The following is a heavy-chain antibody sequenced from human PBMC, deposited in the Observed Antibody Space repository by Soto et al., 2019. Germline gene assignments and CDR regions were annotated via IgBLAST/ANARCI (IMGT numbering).Heavy chain of an antibody. CDR2: IYTSGST. D-gene: IGHD2-21*01. V-gene: IGHV4-4*07. Sequence: SETLSLTCTVSGGSISGYYWSWIRQPAGKGLEWIGRIYTSGSTNYNPSLKSRVTMSVDTSKNQFSLKLSSVTAADTAVYYCARDNIXRWGVVFGNANRNWFDPWGQGTLVTVSS. CDR1: GGSISGYY. CDR3: ARDNIXRWGVVFGNANRNWFDP. J-gene: IGHJ5*02.